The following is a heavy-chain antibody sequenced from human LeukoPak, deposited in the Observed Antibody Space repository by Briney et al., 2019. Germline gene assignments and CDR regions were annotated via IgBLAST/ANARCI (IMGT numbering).Heavy chain of an antibody. CDR3: ARLRGLYNCLDP. CDR2: ISHSGSI. V-gene: IGHV4-38-2*01. D-gene: IGHD3-16*01. CDR1: GYSINSGYY. J-gene: IGHJ5*02. Sequence: PSETLSLTCAVSGYSINSGYYWGCIRQPPGKGLEWIGSISHSGSIYYNPSLKSRVTISVDTSKNQFSLKLSTVSAADTAMYYSARLRGLYNCLDPWGQGTLVTVSS.